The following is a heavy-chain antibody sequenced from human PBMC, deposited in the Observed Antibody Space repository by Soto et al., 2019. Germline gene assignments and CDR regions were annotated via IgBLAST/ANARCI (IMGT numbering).Heavy chain of an antibody. J-gene: IGHJ6*02. D-gene: IGHD2-15*01. CDR3: ARALGYCSGGSCYAYYYYGMDV. V-gene: IGHV3-33*01. CDR1: IFTFSSYC. Sequence: GVSLRLSFAGSIFTFSSYCMHWVRPAPGKGLEWVAVIWYDGSNKYYADSVKGRFTISRDNSKNTLYLQMNSLRAEDTAVYYCARALGYCSGGSCYAYYYYGMDVWGQGTTVTVSS. CDR2: IWYDGSNK.